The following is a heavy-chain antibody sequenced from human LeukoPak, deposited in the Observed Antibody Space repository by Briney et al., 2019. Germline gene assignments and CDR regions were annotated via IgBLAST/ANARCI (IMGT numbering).Heavy chain of an antibody. V-gene: IGHV4-34*01. CDR2: INHSGST. CDR1: GVSFSGYY. J-gene: IGHJ3*02. CDR3: ARGFHVGYYDSSGPPDAFDI. Sequence: PSETLSLTCAVYGVSFSGYYWSWIRQPPGKGLEWIGEINHSGSTNYNPSLKSRVTISVDTSKNQFPLKLSSVTAADTAVYYCARGFHVGYYDSSGPPDAFDIWGQGTMVTVSS. D-gene: IGHD3-22*01.